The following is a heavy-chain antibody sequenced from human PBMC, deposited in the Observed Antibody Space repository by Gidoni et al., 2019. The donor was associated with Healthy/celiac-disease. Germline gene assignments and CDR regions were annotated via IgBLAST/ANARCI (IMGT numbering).Heavy chain of an antibody. CDR1: RFTVDDDA. D-gene: IGHD2-21*02. V-gene: IGHV3-9*01. J-gene: IGHJ4*02. CDR3: AKESTVVTPGSLDY. CDR2: ISGNSGSI. Sequence: EVQLVESGGGLVQPGRSLRLSCEASRFTVDDDAMHWVRQAPGKGLEWVSGISGNSGSIGYADSVKGRFTISRDNAKNSLYLQMNSLRAEDTALYYCAKESTVVTPGSLDYWGQGTLVTVSS.